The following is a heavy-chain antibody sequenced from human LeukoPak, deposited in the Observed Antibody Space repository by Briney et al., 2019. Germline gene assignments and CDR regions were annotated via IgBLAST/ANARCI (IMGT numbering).Heavy chain of an antibody. J-gene: IGHJ4*02. CDR2: IYPGDSDT. Sequence: GESLKISCQGSGYRVTSFWIAWVRQMPGKGLEWMGIIYPGDSDTRYSPSFQGQVTFSADKSISTAYLQWSSLKASDTAMYYCARQDIAARPPEGYWGQGTLVIVSS. CDR1: GYRVTSFW. CDR3: ARQDIAARPPEGY. D-gene: IGHD6-6*01. V-gene: IGHV5-51*01.